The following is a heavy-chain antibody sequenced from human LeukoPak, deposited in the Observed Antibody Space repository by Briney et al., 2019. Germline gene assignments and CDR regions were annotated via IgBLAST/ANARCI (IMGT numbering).Heavy chain of an antibody. D-gene: IGHD3-10*02. J-gene: IGHJ6*02. CDR1: GFTFSSYG. Sequence: GGSLRLSCAASGFTFSSYGMHWVRQAPGKGVEWVAVIWYDGSNKYYADSVKGRFTISRDNSKNTLYLQMNSLRAEDTAVYYCARVCSQRVYYYGMDVWGQGTTVTVSS. CDR3: ARVCSQRVYYYGMDV. V-gene: IGHV3-33*01. CDR2: IWYDGSNK.